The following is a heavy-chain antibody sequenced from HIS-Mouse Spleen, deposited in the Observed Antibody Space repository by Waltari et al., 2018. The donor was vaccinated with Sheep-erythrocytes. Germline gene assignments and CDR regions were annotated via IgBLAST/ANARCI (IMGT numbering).Heavy chain of an antibody. D-gene: IGHD1-26*01. V-gene: IGHV3-30*04. Sequence: VQPGRSLRLSCAASGFTFSSYAMHWVRQAPGKGLEWVAVISYDGSNKYYADSVKGRFTISRDNSKNTLYLQMNSLRAEDTAVYYCARVSAGELKYYFDYWGRGTLVTVSS. CDR2: ISYDGSNK. J-gene: IGHJ4*02. CDR1: GFTFSSYA. CDR3: ARVSAGELKYYFDY.